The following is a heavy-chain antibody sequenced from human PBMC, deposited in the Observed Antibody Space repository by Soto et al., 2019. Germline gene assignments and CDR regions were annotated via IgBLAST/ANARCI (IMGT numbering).Heavy chain of an antibody. V-gene: IGHV3-33*01. CDR3: AREDRDYGMDV. D-gene: IGHD3-10*01. Sequence: GGSLRLSCAASGFTFSSYGMHWVRQAPGKGLEWVAVIWYDGSNKYYADSVKGRFTISRDNSKNTLYLQMNSLRAEDTAVYYCAREDRDYGMDVWGQGTTVTVSS. J-gene: IGHJ6*02. CDR2: IWYDGSNK. CDR1: GFTFSSYG.